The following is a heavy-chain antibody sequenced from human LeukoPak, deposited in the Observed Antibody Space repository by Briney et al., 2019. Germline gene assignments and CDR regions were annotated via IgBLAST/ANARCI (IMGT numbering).Heavy chain of an antibody. J-gene: IGHJ5*01. CDR2: IIAYNGNT. V-gene: IGHV1-18*01. CDR1: GYTFTSYG. D-gene: IGHD2-2*01. CDR3: ARDETYCSSTSCYPQGWFDP. Sequence: ASVKGSCKASGYTFTSYGISWVRQDPGQGLEGMGWIIAYNGNTNYAQKLQGRVTMTTDTSTSTAYMELRSLRSDDTAVYYCARDETYCSSTSCYPQGWFDPWGQGTTVTVSS.